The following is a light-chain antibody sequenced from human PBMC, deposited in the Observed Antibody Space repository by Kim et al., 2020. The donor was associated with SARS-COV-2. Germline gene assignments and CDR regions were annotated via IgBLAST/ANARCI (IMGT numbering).Light chain of an antibody. CDR1: YPRNYY. J-gene: IGLJ2*01. CDR3: SSRDSCG. CDR2: GKR. V-gene: IGLV3-19*01. Sequence: GPAAMRQTDRVTCQRDYPRNYYESWYQQTVRQAPALVFYGKRNRPSVSPARFYGSGSGNTACLTITEAQAEDGDDYYYSSRDSCGFGGGTKVTVL.